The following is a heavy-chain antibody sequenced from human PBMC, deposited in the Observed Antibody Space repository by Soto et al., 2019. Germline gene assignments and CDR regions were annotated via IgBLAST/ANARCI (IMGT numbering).Heavy chain of an antibody. J-gene: IGHJ4*02. CDR2: IIPIFGTA. CDR3: ARNYYGSGSYYIDY. Sequence: QVQLVQSGAEVKKPGSSVKVSCKASGGTFSTYAISWVRQAPGQGLEWMGGIIPIFGTADYAQKFQGRVTITADESTSTAYMVLSSLRSEDTAVYYWARNYYGSGSYYIDYWGQGTLVTVSS. CDR1: GGTFSTYA. D-gene: IGHD3-10*01. V-gene: IGHV1-69*12.